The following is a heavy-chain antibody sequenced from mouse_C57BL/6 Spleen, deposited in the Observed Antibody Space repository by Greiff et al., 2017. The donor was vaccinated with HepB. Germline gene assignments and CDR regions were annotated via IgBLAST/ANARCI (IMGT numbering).Heavy chain of an antibody. CDR3: ARGELGPLDY. V-gene: IGHV1-55*01. D-gene: IGHD4-1*01. J-gene: IGHJ2*01. CDR1: GYTFTSYW. Sequence: QVQLQQPGAELVKPGASVKMSCKASGYTFTSYWITWVKQRPGQGLEWIGDIYPGSGSTNYNEKFKSKATLTADTSSSTAYMQLSSLTSEDSAVYYCARGELGPLDYWGQGTTLTGSS. CDR2: IYPGSGST.